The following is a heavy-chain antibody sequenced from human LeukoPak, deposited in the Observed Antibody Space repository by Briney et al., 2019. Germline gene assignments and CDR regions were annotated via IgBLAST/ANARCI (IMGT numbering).Heavy chain of an antibody. CDR1: GFTFSSYW. CDR3: ARGSSWYYYYYMDV. Sequence: GGSLRLSCAASGFTFSSYWMSWVRQAPGKGLEWVANIKQDGSEKYYVDSVKGRFTISRDNAKNSLYLQMNSLRAEDTAVHYCARGSSWYYYYYMDVWGKGTTVTVSS. CDR2: IKQDGSEK. D-gene: IGHD6-13*01. V-gene: IGHV3-7*01. J-gene: IGHJ6*03.